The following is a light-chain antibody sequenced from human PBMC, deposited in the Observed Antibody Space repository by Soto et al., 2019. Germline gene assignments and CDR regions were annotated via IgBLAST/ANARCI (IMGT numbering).Light chain of an antibody. CDR1: QTISRW. J-gene: IGKJ1*01. Sequence: DIQMTQSPSTLSASVGDRVTITCRASQTISRWLAWYQQKPGKAPKLLIYDVSTLGSGVPSRFSGSGSGTDFTLTISSLQPDDVATYYCQQYNTFWTLGQGTKVDIK. CDR2: DVS. CDR3: QQYNTFWT. V-gene: IGKV1-5*01.